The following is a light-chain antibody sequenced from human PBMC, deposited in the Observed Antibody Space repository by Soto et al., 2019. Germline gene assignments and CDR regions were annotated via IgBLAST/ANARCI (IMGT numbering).Light chain of an antibody. V-gene: IGKV3-15*01. CDR1: QSVSSD. J-gene: IGKJ2*01. Sequence: EIMLTQSPATLSVSLGERAPLSCRASQSVSSDVAWYQQKPGQAPRLLIYGASTTATGIPARFSGSGSGTEFTLTISSLQSEDFAVYNCQQYNKWPQTFGQGTKVDIK. CDR3: QQYNKWPQT. CDR2: GAS.